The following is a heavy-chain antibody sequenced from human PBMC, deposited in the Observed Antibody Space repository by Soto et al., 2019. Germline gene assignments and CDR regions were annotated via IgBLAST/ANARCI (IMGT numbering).Heavy chain of an antibody. CDR3: ARGAATGFDY. V-gene: IGHV3-13*04. D-gene: IGHD6-13*01. CDR2: IGKAGDT. J-gene: IGHJ4*02. Sequence: EVQLVESGGGLVQPGGSLRLSCAASGFTFSNYDMHWVRQGRGKGLEWVSGIGKAGDTYYVGSVRGRFTTSRENAKNSLYLQMKRLGAGGTAVYYCARGAATGFDYWGQGTLVTVSS. CDR1: GFTFSNYD.